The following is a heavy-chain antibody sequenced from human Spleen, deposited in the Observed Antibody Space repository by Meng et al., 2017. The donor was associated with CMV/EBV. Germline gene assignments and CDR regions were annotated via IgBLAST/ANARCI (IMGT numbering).Heavy chain of an antibody. Sequence: SLKISCAASGFTFDDYAMHWVRQAPGKGLEWVSGISWNSGSIGYADSVKGRFTISRDNAKKSLYLQMNSLRAEDTAVYYCAKDPHYYGSDWGQGTLVTVSS. CDR1: GFTFDDYA. CDR3: AKDPHYYGSD. J-gene: IGHJ4*02. V-gene: IGHV3-9*01. CDR2: ISWNSGSI. D-gene: IGHD3-10*01.